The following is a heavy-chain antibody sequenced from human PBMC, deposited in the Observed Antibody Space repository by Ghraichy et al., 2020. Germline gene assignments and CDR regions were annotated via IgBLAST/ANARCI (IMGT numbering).Heavy chain of an antibody. CDR1: GFNFRSYW. Sequence: GGSLRLSCVASGFNFRSYWMTWVRQAPGKGLEWVANIKIDETEKYYVGSVKGRFTISRDNAKNSLYLQMNSLRAEDTALYYCGRGGPDNSNYAVDIWGQGTMVTVSS. CDR3: GRGGPDNSNYAVDI. CDR2: IKIDETEK. V-gene: IGHV3-7*03. D-gene: IGHD4-11*01. J-gene: IGHJ3*02.